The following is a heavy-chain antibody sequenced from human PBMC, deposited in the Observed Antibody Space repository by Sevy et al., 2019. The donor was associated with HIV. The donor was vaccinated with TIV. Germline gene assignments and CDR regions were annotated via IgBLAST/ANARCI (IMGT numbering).Heavy chain of an antibody. CDR2: IKSKTDGGTT. CDR3: TTEQPPRRAVGGTLRDY. V-gene: IGHV3-15*01. J-gene: IGHJ4*02. Sequence: GGSLRLSCAASGFTFSNAWMSWVRQAPGKGLEWVGRIKSKTDGGTTDYAAPVKGRFTITREDSKNKLNLKMNSLKTVDTAGYYGTTEQPPRRAVGGTLRDYWGQGTLVTVSS. CDR1: GFTFSNAW. D-gene: IGHD6-19*01.